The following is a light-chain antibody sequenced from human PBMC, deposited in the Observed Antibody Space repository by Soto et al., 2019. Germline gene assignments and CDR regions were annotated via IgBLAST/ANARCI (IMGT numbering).Light chain of an antibody. J-gene: IGLJ2*01. CDR1: STDVGDFNY. CDR3: SSYSSSTTHVV. Sequence: QSVLTQPASVSGSPGRSVTISCTGTSTDVGDFNYVSWYQHLPGRAPKLIIYDVTNRPSGISYRFSASKSGRTASLTISGLLAEDEADYYCSSYSSSTTHVVFGGGTKLTVL. V-gene: IGLV2-14*03. CDR2: DVT.